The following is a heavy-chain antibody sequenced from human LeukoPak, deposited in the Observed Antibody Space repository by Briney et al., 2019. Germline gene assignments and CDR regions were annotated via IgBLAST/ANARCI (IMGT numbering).Heavy chain of an antibody. CDR2: ISGYNGNT. CDR3: ARAVPYYFGSESTEEFDY. D-gene: IGHD3-10*01. V-gene: IGHV1-18*01. CDR1: DYTFTSYG. Sequence: GASVKVSCKASDYTFTSYGISWLRQAPGHGLEWMGWISGYNGNTNYAQKLQGRVTMTTDTSTSTAYMELRSRRSDDTAVYYCARAVPYYFGSESTEEFDYWGQGTLVTVSS. J-gene: IGHJ4*02.